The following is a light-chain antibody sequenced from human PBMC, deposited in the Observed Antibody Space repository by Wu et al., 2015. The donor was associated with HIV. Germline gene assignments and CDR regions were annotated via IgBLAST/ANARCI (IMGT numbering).Light chain of an antibody. CDR2: GTV. V-gene: IGKV3-20*01. CDR1: QSVSSSY. Sequence: EIVLTQSPGTLSLSPGERATLSCRASQSVSSSYLAWYQQKPGQAPRLLIYGTVNRATGVADRFNGSGSGTHFTLTISRLKSEDFAIYYCQQYATSITFGQGTRLEIK. CDR3: QQYATSIT. J-gene: IGKJ5*01.